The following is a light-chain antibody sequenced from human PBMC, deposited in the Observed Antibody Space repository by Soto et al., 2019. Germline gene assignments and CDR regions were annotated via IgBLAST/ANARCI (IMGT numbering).Light chain of an antibody. Sequence: DIQMTQSPSSLSASIGDRVAITCRASDNIGPWLTWYQQKPGKAPKLLIYKASTLQSGAPSRFAGSGSGTGFTLTITRLQPDDFATYYCQHYNSSSRTFGQGTKVEVK. CDR1: DNIGPW. V-gene: IGKV1-5*03. CDR3: QHYNSSSRT. J-gene: IGKJ1*01. CDR2: KAS.